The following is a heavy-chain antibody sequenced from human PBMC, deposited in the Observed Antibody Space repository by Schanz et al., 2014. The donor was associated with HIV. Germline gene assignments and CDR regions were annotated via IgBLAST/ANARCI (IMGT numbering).Heavy chain of an antibody. Sequence: EVQLVESGGGLVKPGGSLRLSCAASGFSFSVYTLTWVRQAPGKGLEWVSYITPDGSVTYADSVKGRFTASRDSSKNTLFLQMNSLRVEDTATYYCRVFMFTYDVWGQGTMVTVSS. CDR2: ITPDGSV. CDR3: RVFMFTYDV. D-gene: IGHD3-16*01. J-gene: IGHJ3*01. V-gene: IGHV3-21*01. CDR1: GFSFSVYT.